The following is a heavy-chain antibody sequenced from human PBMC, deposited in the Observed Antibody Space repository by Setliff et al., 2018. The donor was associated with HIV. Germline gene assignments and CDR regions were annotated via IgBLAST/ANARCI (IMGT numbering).Heavy chain of an antibody. D-gene: IGHD2-2*01. CDR3: ASAYCSSTGCYVRWGNGMDV. Sequence: SVKVSCKASGDTFSNYAISWVRQAPGQGLEWMGGIIPIFGTASHAQKFQGRVTITTDESTSTAYMELSSLRFEDTAMYYCASAYCSSTGCYVRWGNGMDVWGQGTTVTISS. CDR1: GDTFSNYA. V-gene: IGHV1-69*05. J-gene: IGHJ6*02. CDR2: IIPIFGTA.